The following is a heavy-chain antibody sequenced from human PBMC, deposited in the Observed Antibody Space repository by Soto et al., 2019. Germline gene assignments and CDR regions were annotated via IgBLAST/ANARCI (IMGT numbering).Heavy chain of an antibody. D-gene: IGHD5-12*01. CDR2: IIPIFGTA. Sequence: QVQLVQSGAEVKKPGSSVKVPCKASGGTFSSYAISWVRQAPGQGLEWMGGIIPIFGTANYAQKFQGRVTITADESTSTAYMELSSLRSEDTAVYYCGASGYNLREKFDPWGQGTLVTVSS. CDR1: GGTFSSYA. J-gene: IGHJ5*02. CDR3: GASGYNLREKFDP. V-gene: IGHV1-69*12.